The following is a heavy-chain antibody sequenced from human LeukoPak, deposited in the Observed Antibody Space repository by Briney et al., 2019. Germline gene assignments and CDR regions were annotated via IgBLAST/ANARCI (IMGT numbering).Heavy chain of an antibody. D-gene: IGHD5-24*01. CDR1: GFTFSSYA. V-gene: IGHV3-53*01. CDR2: IYSDNT. Sequence: GGSLRLSCAASGFTFSSYAMHWVRQAPGKGLEWVSFIYSDNTHYSDSVKGRFTISRDNSKNTLYLQMNSLRAEDTAVYYCARAPVEMATIFPGWFDPWGQGTLVTVSS. CDR3: ARAPVEMATIFPGWFDP. J-gene: IGHJ5*02.